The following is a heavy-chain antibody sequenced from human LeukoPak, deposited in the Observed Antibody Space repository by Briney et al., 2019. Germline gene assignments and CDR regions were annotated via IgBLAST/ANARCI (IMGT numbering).Heavy chain of an antibody. D-gene: IGHD6-13*01. CDR1: GFTFSRNS. CDR2: ISTSSSYI. CDR3: ARGAEGIAATDSNFDY. Sequence: GWSLRLSCAGSGFTFSRNSMNWVRQAPGKGLEGVSSISTSSSYIYYADSVKGRFTISRDNAKKSLYLQMNSLRVEDTAVYYCARGAEGIAATDSNFDYWGQGTVVTVSS. V-gene: IGHV3-21*01. J-gene: IGHJ4*02.